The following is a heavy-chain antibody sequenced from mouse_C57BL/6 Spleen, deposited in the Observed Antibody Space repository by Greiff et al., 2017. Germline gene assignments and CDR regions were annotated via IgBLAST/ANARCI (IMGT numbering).Heavy chain of an antibody. D-gene: IGHD1-1*01. Sequence: QVQLQQSGAELVKPGASVKLSCKASGYTFTEYTIHWVKQRSGQGLEWIGWFYPGSGSIMYNEKFKDKATLTADKSSSTVYMELSRLSSEDSAVYFCARHEAYYYGSSWYFDVWGTGTTVTVSS. CDR1: GYTFTEYT. CDR3: ARHEAYYYGSSWYFDV. V-gene: IGHV1-62-2*01. J-gene: IGHJ1*03. CDR2: FYPGSGSI.